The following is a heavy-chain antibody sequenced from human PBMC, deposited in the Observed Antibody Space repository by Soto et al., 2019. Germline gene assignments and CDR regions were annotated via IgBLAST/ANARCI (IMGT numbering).Heavy chain of an antibody. CDR2: INHSGST. J-gene: IGHJ4*02. CDR3: ARGRGFYYGSGSSNFFDY. Sequence: SETLSLTCAVYGGSFSGYYWSWIRQPPGKGLEWIGEINHSGSTNYNPSLKSRVTISVDTSKNQFSLKLSSVTAADTAVYYCARGRGFYYGSGSSNFFDYWGQGTLVTVSS. CDR1: GGSFSGYY. D-gene: IGHD3-10*01. V-gene: IGHV4-34*01.